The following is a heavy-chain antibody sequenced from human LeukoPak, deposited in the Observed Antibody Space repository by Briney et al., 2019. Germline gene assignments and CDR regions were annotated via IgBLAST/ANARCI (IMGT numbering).Heavy chain of an antibody. CDR2: ISGSGGST. D-gene: IGHD3-3*01. CDR3: AKDDYDFWSGYDY. J-gene: IGHJ4*02. CDR1: GFTFSSYA. V-gene: IGHV3-23*01. Sequence: GGSLRLSCAASGFTFSSYAMSWVRQAPGKGLEWVSAISGSGGSTYYADSVKGRFTISRDNSKNALYLQMNSLRAEDTAVYYCAKDDYDFWSGYDYWGQGTLVTVSS.